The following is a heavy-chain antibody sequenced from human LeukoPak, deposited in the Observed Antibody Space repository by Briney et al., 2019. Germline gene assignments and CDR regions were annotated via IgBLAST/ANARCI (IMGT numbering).Heavy chain of an antibody. D-gene: IGHD3-22*01. CDR2: IYYSGST. CDR1: GGSISSYY. CDR3: ARHSISYDSSGYYPIYYFDY. J-gene: IGHJ4*02. V-gene: IGHV4-59*08. Sequence: PSETLSLTCTVSGGSISSYYWSWIRQPPGKGLEWIGYIYYSGSTNYNPSLKSRVTISVDTSKNQFSLKLSSVTAADTAVYYCARHSISYDSSGYYPIYYFDYWGQGTLVTVSS.